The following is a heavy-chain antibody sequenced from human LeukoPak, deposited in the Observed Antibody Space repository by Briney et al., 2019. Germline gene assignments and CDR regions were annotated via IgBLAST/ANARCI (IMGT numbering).Heavy chain of an antibody. CDR1: GYTFTSYY. Sequence: ASVKVSCKASGYTFTSYYMHWVRQAPGQGLEWMGIINPSGGSTSYAQKFQGRVTMTRDTSTSTAYMELSSLRSEDTAVYYCARSYDSSGYYGGRRAFDIWGQGTMVTVSS. CDR3: ARSYDSSGYYGGRRAFDI. V-gene: IGHV1-46*01. D-gene: IGHD3-22*01. J-gene: IGHJ3*02. CDR2: INPSGGST.